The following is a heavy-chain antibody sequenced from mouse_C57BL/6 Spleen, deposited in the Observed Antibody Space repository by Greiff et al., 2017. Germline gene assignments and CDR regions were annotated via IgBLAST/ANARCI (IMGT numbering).Heavy chain of an antibody. J-gene: IGHJ1*03. CDR1: GYTFTSYW. Sequence: VQLQQPGAELVRPGTSVKLSCKASGYTFTSYWMHWVKQRPGQGLEWIGVIDPSDSYTNYNQKFKGKATLTVDTSSSTAYMQLSSLTSEDSAVYYCARNDYWCFDVWGTGTTVTVSS. V-gene: IGHV1-59*01. CDR2: IDPSDSYT. CDR3: ARNDYWCFDV. D-gene: IGHD2-3*01.